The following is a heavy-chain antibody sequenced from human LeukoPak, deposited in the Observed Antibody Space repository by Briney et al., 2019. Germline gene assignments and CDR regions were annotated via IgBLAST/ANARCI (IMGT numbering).Heavy chain of an antibody. Sequence: SETLSLTCTVSGGSISSGSYYWSWIRQPAGKGLEWIGRIYTSGSTNYNPSLKSRVTISVDTSKNQFSLKLSFVTAADTAVYYCARGDGYNPFDYWGQGTLVTVSS. CDR3: ARGDGYNPFDY. D-gene: IGHD5-24*01. V-gene: IGHV4-61*02. CDR2: IYTSGST. CDR1: GGSISSGSYY. J-gene: IGHJ4*02.